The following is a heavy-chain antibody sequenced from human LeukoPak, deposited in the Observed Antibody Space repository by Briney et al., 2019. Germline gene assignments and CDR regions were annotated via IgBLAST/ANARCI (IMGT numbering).Heavy chain of an antibody. V-gene: IGHV1-18*01. Sequence: ASVKVSCKASGYTFTSYGISWVRQAPGQGLEWMGWISAYNGNTNYAQKLQGRFTMTTDTSTSTAYMELRSLRSDDTAVYYCARDTEGITIFGVVGGAFDYWGQGTLVTVSS. CDR1: GYTFTSYG. J-gene: IGHJ4*02. D-gene: IGHD3-3*01. CDR3: ARDTEGITIFGVVGGAFDY. CDR2: ISAYNGNT.